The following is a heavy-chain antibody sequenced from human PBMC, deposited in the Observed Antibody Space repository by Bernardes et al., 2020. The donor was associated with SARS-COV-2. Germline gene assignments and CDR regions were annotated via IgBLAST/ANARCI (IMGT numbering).Heavy chain of an antibody. CDR1: GDSITSNY. J-gene: IGHJ3*01. Sequence: LSLTCTVSGDSITSNYWGWIRQPPGKGLEWIGDIYFTGRTNYNPSLKSRVTISVATSKKVFSLNLRSVAAADTAVYYCARGYAYYYDTTGNYPYVSFDVWGQGTTVTVSS. V-gene: IGHV4-59*01. D-gene: IGHD3-22*01. CDR3: ARGYAYYYDTTGNYPYVSFDV. CDR2: IYFTGRT.